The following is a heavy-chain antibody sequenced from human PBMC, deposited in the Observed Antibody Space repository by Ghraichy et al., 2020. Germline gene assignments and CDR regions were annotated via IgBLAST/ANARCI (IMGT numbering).Heavy chain of an antibody. CDR3: ARVGYCSGGSCLHYFDY. CDR2: IHHTGTT. CDR1: AYSISSGYF. Sequence: ETLSLTCTVSAYSISSGYFWGWIRQPPGKGLEWIGSIHHTGTTYYNPSLKSRLTISLDTSRNQFSLKLSSVTAADTAVYYCARVGYCSGGSCLHYFDYWGQGTLVTVSS. V-gene: IGHV4-38-2*02. D-gene: IGHD2-15*01. J-gene: IGHJ4*02.